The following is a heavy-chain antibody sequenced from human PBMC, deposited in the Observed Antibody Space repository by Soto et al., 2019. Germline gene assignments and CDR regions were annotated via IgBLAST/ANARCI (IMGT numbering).Heavy chain of an antibody. J-gene: IGHJ4*02. V-gene: IGHV3-48*01. Sequence: EVQLVESGGGLVQPGGSLRLSCVVSGFTLGAYSMNWVRQAPGKGLEWVSYISDSGSRMYYADSVKGRFTISRDSARNSRFLQMNSLRAEDTAVYYCAPQGVGATGYLYWGQGTLVTVSS. D-gene: IGHD1-26*01. CDR1: GFTLGAYS. CDR3: APQGVGATGYLY. CDR2: ISDSGSRM.